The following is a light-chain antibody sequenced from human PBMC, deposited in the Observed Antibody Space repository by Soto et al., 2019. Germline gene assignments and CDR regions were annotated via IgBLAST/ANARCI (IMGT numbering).Light chain of an antibody. CDR2: ASS. J-gene: IGKJ1*01. Sequence: DIQMTQSPSSLSASVGDRVTITCRASQSISTYLNWYQYKPGRAPKLLISASSTLQSGVPPRFSGSGSGTYFTLTISSLQPEDFSTYYCQQSFSTPTWTFGQGTKVEVK. CDR3: QQSFSTPTWT. V-gene: IGKV1-39*01. CDR1: QSISTY.